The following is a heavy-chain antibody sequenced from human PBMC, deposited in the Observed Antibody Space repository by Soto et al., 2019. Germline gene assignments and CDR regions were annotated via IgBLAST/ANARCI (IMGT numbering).Heavy chain of an antibody. Sequence: PGGSLRLSCAASGFTFSYYAMGWVRQAPGKGLEWVSVISDNGGLTYYTDSVKGRFTISRDNSKNTLYLRMSSLRAEDTAIYYCVKDAKRSDSWYFLDYWGRGILVTVSS. D-gene: IGHD6-13*01. CDR2: ISDNGGLT. J-gene: IGHJ4*02. CDR1: GFTFSYYA. CDR3: VKDAKRSDSWYFLDY. V-gene: IGHV3-23*01.